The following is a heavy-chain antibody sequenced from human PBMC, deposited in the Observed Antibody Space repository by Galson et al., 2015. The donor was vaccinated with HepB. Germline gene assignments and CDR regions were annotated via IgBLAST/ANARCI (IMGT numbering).Heavy chain of an antibody. CDR2: IYHSGST. Sequence: TLSLTCTVSGGSISSYYWSWVRQPPGKGLEWIGYIYHSGSTNDNPSLKSRVTISVDTSKNQFSLKLRFVTAADTAVYSCARAAPGRWDAFDIWGQGTMVTVSS. CDR3: ARAAPGRWDAFDI. D-gene: IGHD1-26*01. J-gene: IGHJ3*02. V-gene: IGHV4-59*01. CDR1: GGSISSYY.